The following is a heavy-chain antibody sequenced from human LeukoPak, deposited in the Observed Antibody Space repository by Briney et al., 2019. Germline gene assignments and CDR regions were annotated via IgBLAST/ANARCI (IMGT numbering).Heavy chain of an antibody. J-gene: IGHJ4*02. CDR1: GYTFTSYY. D-gene: IGHD3-22*01. Sequence: GASVKVSCKASGYTFTSYYMHWVRQAPGQGLEWMGIINPSGGSTSYAQKFQGRVTMTRDTSTSTVYMELSSLRSEDTAVYYCARDIKIVVVPRSYAPDYWGQGTLVTVSS. CDR3: ARDIKIVVVPRSYAPDY. CDR2: INPSGGST. V-gene: IGHV1-46*01.